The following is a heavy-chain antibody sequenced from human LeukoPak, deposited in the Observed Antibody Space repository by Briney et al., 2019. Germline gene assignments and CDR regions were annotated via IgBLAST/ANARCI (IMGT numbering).Heavy chain of an antibody. CDR2: ISSSSIYK. D-gene: IGHD3-22*01. Sequence: GRSLRLSCAASGFTFSSYSMNWVRQAPGKGLEWVSSISSSSIYKYYADSVKGRFTISRDNAKKSLYLQMNSLRAEDTAVYYCARSRYDSSGYYGIIGNWGQGTLVTVSS. CDR1: GFTFSSYS. V-gene: IGHV3-21*01. J-gene: IGHJ4*02. CDR3: ARSRYDSSGYYGIIGN.